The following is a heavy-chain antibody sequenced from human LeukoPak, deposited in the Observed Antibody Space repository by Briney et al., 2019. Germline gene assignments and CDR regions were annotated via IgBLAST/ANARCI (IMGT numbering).Heavy chain of an antibody. J-gene: IGHJ4*02. CDR2: ISGSGGST. V-gene: IGHV3-23*01. D-gene: IGHD4-17*01. Sequence: GGSLRLSCAASGFTFSSYAMSWVRQAPGKGPEWVSAISGSGGSTYYADSVKGRFTISRDNSKNTLYLQMNSLRAEDTAVYYCAKDPSPETRYGDYLGLGYYFDYWGQGTLVTVSS. CDR1: GFTFSSYA. CDR3: AKDPSPETRYGDYLGLGYYFDY.